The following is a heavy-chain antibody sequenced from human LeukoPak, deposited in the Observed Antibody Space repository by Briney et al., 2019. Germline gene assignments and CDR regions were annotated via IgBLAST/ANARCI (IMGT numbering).Heavy chain of an antibody. J-gene: IGHJ4*02. D-gene: IGHD3-22*01. Sequence: PGRSLRLSCAASGSTFDDYAMHWVRQAPGKGLEWVSGISWNSGSIGYADSAKGRFTISRDNAKNSLYLQMNSLRAEDMALYYCAKDWSYDSSGYYDYWGQGTLVTVSS. CDR3: AKDWSYDSSGYYDY. CDR1: GSTFDDYA. V-gene: IGHV3-9*03. CDR2: ISWNSGSI.